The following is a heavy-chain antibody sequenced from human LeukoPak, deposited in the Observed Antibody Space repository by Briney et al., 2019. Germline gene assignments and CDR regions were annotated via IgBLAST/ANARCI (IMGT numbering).Heavy chain of an antibody. V-gene: IGHV3-30*02. D-gene: IGHD3-22*01. CDR2: IRYDGSNK. CDR1: GFTVSSNY. CDR3: AKDGDYYDSSGYYYSHY. Sequence: GGSLRLSCAASGFTVSSNYMSWVRQAPGKGLEWVAFIRYDGSNKYYADSVKGRFTISRDNSKNTLYLQMNSLRAEDTAVYYCAKDGDYYDSSGYYYSHYWGQGTLVTVSS. J-gene: IGHJ4*02.